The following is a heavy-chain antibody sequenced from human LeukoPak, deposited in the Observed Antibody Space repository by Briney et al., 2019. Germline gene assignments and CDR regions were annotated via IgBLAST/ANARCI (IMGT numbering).Heavy chain of an antibody. Sequence: SETLSLTCTVSGYSISSGYYWGWIRQPPGKGLEWIGSIYHSGSTYYNPSLKSRVTISVDTSKNQFSLKLSSVTAADTAVYYCARPVISGYYYYMDVWGKGTTVTISS. CDR1: GYSISSGYY. J-gene: IGHJ6*03. CDR2: IYHSGST. D-gene: IGHD3-10*01. V-gene: IGHV4-38-2*02. CDR3: ARPVISGYYYYMDV.